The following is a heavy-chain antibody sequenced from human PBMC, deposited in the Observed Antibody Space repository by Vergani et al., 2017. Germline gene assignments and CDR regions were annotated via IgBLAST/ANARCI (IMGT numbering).Heavy chain of an antibody. CDR3: ARHAKRGCCSTSCYLDYYYYMDV. J-gene: IGHJ6*03. Sequence: EVQLVQSGAEVKKPGESLKISCKGSGYSFTSYWIGWVRQMPGKGLEWMGIIYPGDSDTRYSPTFQGQVTISADKSISTAYLQWSSLKASDTAMYYCARHAKRGCCSTSCYLDYYYYMDVWGKGTTVTVSS. V-gene: IGHV5-51*01. CDR1: GYSFTSYW. D-gene: IGHD2-2*01. CDR2: IYPGDSDT.